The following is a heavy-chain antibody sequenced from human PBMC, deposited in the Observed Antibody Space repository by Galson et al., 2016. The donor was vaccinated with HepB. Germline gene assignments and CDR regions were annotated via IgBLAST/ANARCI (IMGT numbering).Heavy chain of an antibody. Sequence: LRLSCAASGFTFSDYFVTWIRQAPGKGLEWLSYTDSRGHTNYADSVKGRFTISRDNAKSPLSLEMNSLTAEDTALYFCARLMSLREKVLSFAFDFWGQGTLVTVSS. CDR2: TDSRGHT. CDR3: ARLMSLREKVLSFAFDF. D-gene: IGHD2/OR15-2a*01. V-gene: IGHV3-11*06. CDR1: GFTFSDYF. J-gene: IGHJ3*01.